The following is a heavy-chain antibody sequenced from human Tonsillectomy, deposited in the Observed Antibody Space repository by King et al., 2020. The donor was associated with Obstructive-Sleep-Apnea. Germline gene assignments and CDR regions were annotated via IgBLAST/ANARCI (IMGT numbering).Heavy chain of an antibody. CDR3: ARERQTVAPGGRGVVRFFDF. Sequence: VQLVESGGDLVQPGGSLRLSCAASGFTFSSYSMNWVRQAPGKGLEWVSYISGTTNIRYYADSVKGRFTISRDNAKNYLYLQMNSLSADDTAVFFCARERQTVAPGGRGVVRFFDFWGPGTLVTVSS. V-gene: IGHV3-48*04. CDR1: GFTFSSYS. D-gene: IGHD6-13*01. J-gene: IGHJ4*02. CDR2: ISGTTNIR.